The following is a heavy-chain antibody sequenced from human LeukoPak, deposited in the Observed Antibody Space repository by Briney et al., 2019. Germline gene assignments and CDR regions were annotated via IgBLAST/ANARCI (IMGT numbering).Heavy chain of an antibody. D-gene: IGHD4-23*01. CDR2: ISGSGGST. Sequence: GGSLRLSCAASGFTFRTYAMSWVRQAPGKGLEWVSGISGSGGSTYYADSVKGRFTISRDNSKNTLFLQMNSLRAEDTAVYYCAKDRSLDGGNSNGYFDSWGQGTLVTVSS. V-gene: IGHV3-23*01. CDR3: AKDRSLDGGNSNGYFDS. CDR1: GFTFRTYA. J-gene: IGHJ4*02.